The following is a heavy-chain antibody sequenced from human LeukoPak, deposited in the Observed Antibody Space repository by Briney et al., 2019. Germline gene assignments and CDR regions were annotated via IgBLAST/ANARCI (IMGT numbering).Heavy chain of an antibody. V-gene: IGHV4-61*02. Sequence: SETLSLTCNVSGGSINSGSFYWSWNRQPAGKGLEWIGRIYSGGHTNYNPSLKSRVTVSADTSKNQFSLNLSSVTAADTAVYYCARSRGFSYGFNFDYWGQGTLVTVSS. CDR3: ARSRGFSYGFNFDY. D-gene: IGHD5-18*01. CDR1: GGSINSGSFY. J-gene: IGHJ4*02. CDR2: IYSGGHT.